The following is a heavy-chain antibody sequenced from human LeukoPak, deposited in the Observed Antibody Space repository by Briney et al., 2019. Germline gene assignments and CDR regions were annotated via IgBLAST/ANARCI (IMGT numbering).Heavy chain of an antibody. V-gene: IGHV4-4*07. CDR1: GGSISSYY. D-gene: IGHD3-3*01. Sequence: PSETLSLTCTVSGGSISSYYWSWIRQPAGKGLEWIGRIYTSGSTNYNPSLKSRVTMSVDTSKNQFSLKLSSVTAADTAVYYCARGDYDFWSGPVDYWGQGTLVTVSS. CDR3: ARGDYDFWSGPVDY. CDR2: IYTSGST. J-gene: IGHJ4*02.